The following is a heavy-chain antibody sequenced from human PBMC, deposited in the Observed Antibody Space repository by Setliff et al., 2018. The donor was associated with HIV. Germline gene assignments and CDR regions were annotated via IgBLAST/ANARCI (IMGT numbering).Heavy chain of an antibody. D-gene: IGHD3-3*01. J-gene: IGHJ4*02. Sequence: GESLKISCKGSGYSFTSYWIGLGRQMPGKGLEWMGIIYPGDSDTRYSPSFQGQVTISADKSISTAYLQWSSLKASDTAMYYCARLVTTYDVWSGYPCHFDYWGQGTLVTVSS. V-gene: IGHV5-51*01. CDR1: GYSFTSYW. CDR3: ARLVTTYDVWSGYPCHFDY. CDR2: IYPGDSDT.